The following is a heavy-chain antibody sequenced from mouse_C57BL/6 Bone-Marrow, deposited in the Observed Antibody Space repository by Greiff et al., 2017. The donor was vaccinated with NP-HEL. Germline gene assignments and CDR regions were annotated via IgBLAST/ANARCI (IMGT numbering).Heavy chain of an antibody. CDR3: ALGGFITTVVARYFDV. J-gene: IGHJ1*03. CDR1: GYSFTSYY. D-gene: IGHD1-1*01. V-gene: IGHV1-66*01. Sequence: QVQLQQSGPELVKPGASVKISCKASGYSFTSYYIHWVKQRPGPGLEWIGWIYPGSGNTKYNEKFKGKATLTADTSSSTAYMQLSSLTSEDSAVYYCALGGFITTVVARYFDVWGTGTTVTVSS. CDR2: IYPGSGNT.